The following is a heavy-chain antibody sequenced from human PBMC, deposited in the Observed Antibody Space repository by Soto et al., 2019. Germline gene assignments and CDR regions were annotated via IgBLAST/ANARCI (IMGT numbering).Heavy chain of an antibody. D-gene: IGHD2-15*01. CDR1: GYTFNTYG. J-gene: IGHJ4*02. Sequence: QVLLVQSGPEIKKPGASVKVSCKASGYTFNTYGITWVRQAPGQGLEWMGWINPYNGNTKFAQKLQDRVTMTRDTSIRTVYMSLTGLKSDDTAVYFCARDLAKGGGSAGFDYWGQGTLVAVSS. CDR2: INPYNGNT. CDR3: ARDLAKGGGSAGFDY. V-gene: IGHV1-18*01.